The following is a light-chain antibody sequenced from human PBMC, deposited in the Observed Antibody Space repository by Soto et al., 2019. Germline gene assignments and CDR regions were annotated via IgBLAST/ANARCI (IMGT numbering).Light chain of an antibody. CDR1: SIDVGGYNY. J-gene: IGLJ2*01. Sequence: QSALTQPPSASGSPGQSVTISCTGTSIDVGGYNYVSWYQLHPGKAPKLMIYGVTKRPSGVPDRFSGSKSGNTASLTVSGLQAEDEADYYCSSYAGSNNFGVFGGGTKLTVL. CDR2: GVT. CDR3: SSYAGSNNFGV. V-gene: IGLV2-8*01.